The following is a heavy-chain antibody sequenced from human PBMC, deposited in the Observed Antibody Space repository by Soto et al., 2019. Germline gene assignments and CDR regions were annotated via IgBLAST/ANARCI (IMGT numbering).Heavy chain of an antibody. J-gene: IGHJ4*02. Sequence: PGGSLRLSCAASGFTFSPYYMSWGRQAPGKGLEWVSAISGSGGSTYYADSVKGRFTISRDNSKNTLYLQMNSLRAEDTAVYYCAKVAITMLGAVISHVYSFEHWGQGTLV. D-gene: IGHD3-22*01. CDR3: AKVAITMLGAVISHVYSFEH. V-gene: IGHV3-23*01. CDR1: GFTFSPYY. CDR2: ISGSGGST.